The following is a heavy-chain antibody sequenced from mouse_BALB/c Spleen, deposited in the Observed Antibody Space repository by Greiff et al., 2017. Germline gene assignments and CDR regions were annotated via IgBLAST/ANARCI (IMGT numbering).Heavy chain of an antibody. V-gene: IGHV1-82*01. CDR2: IYPGDGDT. J-gene: IGHJ3*01. Sequence: QVQLKQSGPELVKPGASVKISCKASGYAFSSSWMNWVKQRPGQGLEWIGRIYPGDGDTNYNGKFKGKATLTADKSSSTAYMQLSSLTSVDSAVYFCARGSWFAYWGQGTLVTVSA. CDR3: ARGSWFAY. CDR1: GYAFSSSW.